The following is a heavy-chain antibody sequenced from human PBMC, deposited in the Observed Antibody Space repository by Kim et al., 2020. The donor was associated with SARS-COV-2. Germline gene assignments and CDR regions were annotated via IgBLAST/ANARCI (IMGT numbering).Heavy chain of an antibody. J-gene: IGHJ6*02. Sequence: SETLSLTCTVSGGSISSYYWSWIRQPPGKGLEWIGYIYYSGSTNYNPSLKSRVTISVDTSKNQFSLQLSSVTAADTAVYYCARRGGARIAATGGYYYYGMVVWGQGDTVTLSS. CDR2: IYYSGST. V-gene: IGHV4-59*08. CDR3: ARRGGARIAATGGYYYYGMVV. CDR1: GGSISSYY. D-gene: IGHD6-13*01.